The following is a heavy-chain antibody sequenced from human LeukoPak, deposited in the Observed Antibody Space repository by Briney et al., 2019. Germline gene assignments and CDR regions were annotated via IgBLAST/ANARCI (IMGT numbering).Heavy chain of an antibody. Sequence: PGKSLRLSCAASGFFFSSYAMHWVRQAPGKGLEWVTFISYDGSKKAFADSVKGRFTISRDNSQNTVYLQMNSLRPEDSAMYYCARDTYYYYDSSGQTDYWGQGTLVTVSS. CDR2: ISYDGSKK. V-gene: IGHV3-30*04. CDR3: ARDTYYYYDSSGQTDY. D-gene: IGHD3-22*01. J-gene: IGHJ4*02. CDR1: GFFFSSYA.